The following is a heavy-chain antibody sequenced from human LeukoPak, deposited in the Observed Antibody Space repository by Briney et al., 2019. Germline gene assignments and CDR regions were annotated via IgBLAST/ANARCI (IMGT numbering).Heavy chain of an antibody. J-gene: IGHJ4*02. D-gene: IGHD1-7*01. CDR3: ARAIELELSYKFDY. V-gene: IGHV1-2*02. CDR1: GYTFTSYY. CDR2: INPNSGGT. Sequence: ASVKVSCKASGYTFTSYYMHWVRQAPGQGLEWMGWINPNSGGTNYAQKFQGRVTMTRDTSISTAYMELSRLRSDDTAVYYCARAIELELSYKFDYWGQGTLVTVSS.